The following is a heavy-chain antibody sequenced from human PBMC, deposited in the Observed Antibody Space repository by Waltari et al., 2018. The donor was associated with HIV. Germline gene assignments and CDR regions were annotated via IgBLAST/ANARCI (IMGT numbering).Heavy chain of an antibody. Sequence: KKPGSSVKVSCKASGGTFSSYAISWVRQAPGQGLEWLGGIIPIFGTANYAQKFQGRVTITADESTSTAYMELGSLRSEDTAVYYCASWGEGVQLWLLSKIPHYYYGMDVWGQGTTVTVSS. J-gene: IGHJ6*02. CDR1: GGTFSSYA. V-gene: IGHV1-69*01. CDR3: ASWGEGVQLWLLSKIPHYYYGMDV. D-gene: IGHD5-18*01. CDR2: IIPIFGTA.